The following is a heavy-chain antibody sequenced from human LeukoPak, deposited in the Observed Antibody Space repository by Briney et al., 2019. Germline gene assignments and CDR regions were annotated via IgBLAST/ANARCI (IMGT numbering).Heavy chain of an antibody. V-gene: IGHV3-23*01. D-gene: IGHD3-10*01. J-gene: IGHJ4*02. CDR2: ITDSGRKI. Sequence: GGSLRLSCAASGFTFSSYAMSWVRQASGKGLEWVSGITDSGRKIYYADSVKGRFSISRDNSRNTLYLQMSDLRAEDTAVYYCAKITMATTPNFWGQGTLVTVSS. CDR3: AKITMATTPNF. CDR1: GFTFSSYA.